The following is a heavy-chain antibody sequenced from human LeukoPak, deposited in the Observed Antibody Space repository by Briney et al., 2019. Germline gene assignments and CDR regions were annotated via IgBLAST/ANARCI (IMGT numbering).Heavy chain of an antibody. CDR3: AREVLRSGWYGGAFDY. J-gene: IGHJ4*02. Sequence: SETLSLTCTVSGGSISSYYWSWIRQPPGKGLEWIGYIYYSGSTNYSPSLKSRVTISVDTSKNQFSLKLSSVTAADTAVYYCAREVLRSGWYGGAFDYWGQGTLVTVST. V-gene: IGHV4-59*01. CDR2: IYYSGST. D-gene: IGHD6-19*01. CDR1: GGSISSYY.